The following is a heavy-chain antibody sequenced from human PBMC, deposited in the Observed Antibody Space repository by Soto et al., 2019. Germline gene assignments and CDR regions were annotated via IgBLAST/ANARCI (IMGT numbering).Heavy chain of an antibody. CDR1: GFTFSSYW. CDR2: INSDGSST. CDR3: ARDGPFYDSGGNLGY. Sequence: EVQLVESGGGLVQPGGSLRLSCAASGFTFSSYWMHWVRQAPGKGLVWVSRINSDGSSTSYADSVKGRFTISRDNAKNTLYLQMNSLRAEDTAVYYCARDGPFYDSGGNLGYWGQGTLVTVSS. D-gene: IGHD3-22*01. J-gene: IGHJ4*02. V-gene: IGHV3-74*01.